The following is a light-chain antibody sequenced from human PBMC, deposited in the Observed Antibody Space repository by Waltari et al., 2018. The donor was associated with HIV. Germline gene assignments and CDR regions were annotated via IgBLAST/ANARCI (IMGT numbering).Light chain of an antibody. V-gene: IGKV1-5*03. Sequence: DIKMTQSPSVLSASLGDRITISCRASQNVNTWVAWYQQKPGKAPKLLIHTASTLARRVPSRFSGRGSGAVFTLTIAGLQPDDFATYYCQQYETYYTFGLGTNVE. J-gene: IGKJ2*01. CDR1: QNVNTW. CDR2: TAS. CDR3: QQYETYYT.